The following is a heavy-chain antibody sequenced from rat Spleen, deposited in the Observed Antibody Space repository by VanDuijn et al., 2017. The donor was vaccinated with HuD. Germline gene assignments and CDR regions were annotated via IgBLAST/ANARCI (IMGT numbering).Heavy chain of an antibody. CDR2: INYDGSSI. J-gene: IGHJ3*01. CDR1: GFTFSDYD. CDR3: ARPTTTHLFAY. Sequence: EVQLVESGGGLVQPGRSMKLSCAASGFTFSDYDMSWVRQAPRKSLEWVATINYDGSSIYYRDTVKGRFTISRENAKSTLYLQMNSLRSEDTATYYCARPTTTHLFAYWGQGTLVTVSS. V-gene: IGHV5-22*01. D-gene: IGHD1-1*01.